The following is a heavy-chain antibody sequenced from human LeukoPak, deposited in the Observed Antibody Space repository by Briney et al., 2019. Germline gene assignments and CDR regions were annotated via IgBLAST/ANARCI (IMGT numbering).Heavy chain of an antibody. V-gene: IGHV3-48*03. D-gene: IGHD3-9*01. J-gene: IGHJ4*02. Sequence: GGSLRLSCAASGFTFSSYEMNWVRQAPGKGLEWVSYISSSGSTIYYADSVKGRFTIPRDNAKNSLYLQMNSLRAEDTAVYYCARDPPYDILTGLMWDYWGQGTLVTVSS. CDR1: GFTFSSYE. CDR3: ARDPPYDILTGLMWDY. CDR2: ISSSGSTI.